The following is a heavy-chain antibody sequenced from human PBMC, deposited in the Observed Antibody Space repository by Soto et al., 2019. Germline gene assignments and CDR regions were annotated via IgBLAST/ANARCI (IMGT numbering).Heavy chain of an antibody. J-gene: IGHJ4*02. D-gene: IGHD6-13*01. V-gene: IGHV4-4*02. CDR2: SHQSGNT. CDR1: GVSISSHDW. Sequence: QVQLQESGPGLVKPSGTLSLTCAVSGVSISSHDWWTWVRQPPGKGLEWIGESHQSGNTNYNSSLESRVTISVDMSKTQFSLKLTSVTVADTAVYYCATSDSSRFYWGQGTLVTVSS. CDR3: ATSDSSRFY.